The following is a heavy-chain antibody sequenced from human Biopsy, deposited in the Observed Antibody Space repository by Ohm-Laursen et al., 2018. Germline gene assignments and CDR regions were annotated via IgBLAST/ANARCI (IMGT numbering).Heavy chain of an antibody. Sequence: GTLSLTCTVSGGSVRSPDHRWNWVRRAPGKGLEWIGNIYYSWTTLYNPSLSGRVTMDLDRSTNQFSLKLKSVTSADTAVYFCARAYFYGMGTSNYFLDSWGQGALVAVSS. CDR3: ARAYFYGMGTSNYFLDS. D-gene: IGHD3-10*01. V-gene: IGHV4-61*08. CDR2: IYYSWTT. J-gene: IGHJ4*02. CDR1: GGSVRSPDHR.